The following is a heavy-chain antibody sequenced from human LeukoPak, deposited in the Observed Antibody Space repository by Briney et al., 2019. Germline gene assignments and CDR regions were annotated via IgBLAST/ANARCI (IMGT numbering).Heavy chain of an antibody. CDR2: ISAYNGNT. D-gene: IGHD3-16*02. Sequence: ASVKVSCKASGGTFSSYAISWVRQAPGQGLEWMGWISAYNGNTNYAQKLQGRVTMTTDTSTSTAYMELRSLRSDDTAVYYCARSQDYVWGSYRYTSDYWGQGTLVTVSS. V-gene: IGHV1-18*01. J-gene: IGHJ4*02. CDR1: GGTFSSYA. CDR3: ARSQDYVWGSYRYTSDY.